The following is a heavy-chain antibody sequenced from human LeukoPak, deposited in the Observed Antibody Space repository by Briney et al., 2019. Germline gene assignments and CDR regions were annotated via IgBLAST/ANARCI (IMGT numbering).Heavy chain of an antibody. D-gene: IGHD6-19*01. CDR1: GGTFSSYA. J-gene: IGHJ4*02. CDR2: IIPIFGTA. Sequence: SVKASCKASGGTFSSYAISWVRQAPGQGLEWMGGIIPIFGTANYAQKFQGRVTITADESTSTAYMELSSLRSEDTAVYYCARGGLTDSSGWYNFDYWGQGTLVTVSS. V-gene: IGHV1-69*13. CDR3: ARGGLTDSSGWYNFDY.